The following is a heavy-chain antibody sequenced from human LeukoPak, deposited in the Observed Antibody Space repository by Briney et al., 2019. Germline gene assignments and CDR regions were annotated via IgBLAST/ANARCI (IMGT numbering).Heavy chain of an antibody. CDR3: ARDRDHAAGAGWFDP. D-gene: IGHD2-15*01. CDR2: IYSAGST. CDR1: GGSIRSYY. V-gene: IGHV4-4*07. Sequence: SETLSLTCTVSGGSIRSYYWSWIRQPAGKGLEWIGRIYSAGSTNYNPSLKSRLTMSVDTSKNQFSLRLSSVTAADTAVYYRARDRDHAAGAGWFDPWGQGTLVTASS. J-gene: IGHJ5*02.